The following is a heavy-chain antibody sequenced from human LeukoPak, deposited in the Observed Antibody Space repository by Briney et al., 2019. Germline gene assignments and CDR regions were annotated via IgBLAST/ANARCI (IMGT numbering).Heavy chain of an antibody. CDR1: GFSFRNYA. D-gene: IGHD1-26*01. V-gene: IGHV3-64*02. Sequence: GGSLGLSCVASGFSFRNYAIHWVRQAPGKGLEYVSVINTDGRITYYADSVRGRFTISRDNSKNTVYLQMGSLRGEDMAVYYCTRDGGSFCDFDYWGQGALVTVSS. CDR2: INTDGRIT. J-gene: IGHJ4*02. CDR3: TRDGGSFCDFDY.